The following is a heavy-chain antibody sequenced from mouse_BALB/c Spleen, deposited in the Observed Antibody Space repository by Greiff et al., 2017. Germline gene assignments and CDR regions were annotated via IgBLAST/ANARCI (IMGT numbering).Heavy chain of an antibody. V-gene: IGHV5-17*02. Sequence: EVQGVESGGGLVQPGGSRKLSCAASGFTFSSFGMHWVRQAPEKGLEWVAYISSGSSTIYYADTVKGRFTISRDNPKNTLFLQMTSLRSEDTAMYYCASTTASYYAMDYWGQGTSVTVSS. CDR3: ASTTASYYAMDY. CDR1: GFTFSSFG. CDR2: ISSGSSTI. J-gene: IGHJ4*01. D-gene: IGHD1-2*01.